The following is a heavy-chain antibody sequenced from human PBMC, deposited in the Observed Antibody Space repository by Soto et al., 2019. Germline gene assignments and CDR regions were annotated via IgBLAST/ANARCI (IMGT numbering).Heavy chain of an antibody. CDR2: MSSDGSKI. J-gene: IGHJ4*02. D-gene: IGHD1-26*01. CDR1: GFDFTYYA. CDR3: AKDEGVGGTRGLFAY. V-gene: IGHV3-30*18. Sequence: QVQLVKSGGGAVQPGESLRLSCVASGFDFTYYAMHWVRQAPGKGLESVAVMSSDGSKIHHTDSVKGRFTISRDNSKNTLYLQMNSLRKEDTAVYFCAKDEGVGGTRGLFAYWGQGPLVSVSS.